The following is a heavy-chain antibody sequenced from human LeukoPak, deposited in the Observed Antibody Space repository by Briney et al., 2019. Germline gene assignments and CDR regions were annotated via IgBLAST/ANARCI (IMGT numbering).Heavy chain of an antibody. CDR3: ARGSYDFWSGYNNWFDP. D-gene: IGHD3-3*01. Sequence: GRSLRLSCAASGFTFSSYAMHWVRQAPGKGLEWVAVISYDGSNKYYADSVKGRFTISRDNSKNTPYLHMNSLRAEDTAVYYCARGSYDFWSGYNNWFDPWGQGTLVTVSS. CDR2: ISYDGSNK. V-gene: IGHV3-30-3*01. J-gene: IGHJ5*02. CDR1: GFTFSSYA.